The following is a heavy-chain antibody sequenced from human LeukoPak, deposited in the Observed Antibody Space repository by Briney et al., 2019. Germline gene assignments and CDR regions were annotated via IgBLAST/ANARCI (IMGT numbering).Heavy chain of an antibody. Sequence: GGSLRLSCAASGFTFSSYGMHWVRQAPGKGLEWVAVISYDGSNKYYADSVKGRFTIFRDNSKNTLYLQMNSLRAEDTAVYYCAKGHYGDPSGYFDYWGQGTLVTVSS. CDR3: AKGHYGDPSGYFDY. CDR2: ISYDGSNK. V-gene: IGHV3-30*18. D-gene: IGHD4-17*01. CDR1: GFTFSSYG. J-gene: IGHJ4*02.